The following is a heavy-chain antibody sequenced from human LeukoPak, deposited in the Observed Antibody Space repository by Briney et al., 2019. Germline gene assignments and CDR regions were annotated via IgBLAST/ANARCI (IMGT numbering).Heavy chain of an antibody. CDR3: ARGRIAAQGPYYFDY. V-gene: IGHV4-59*01. CDR2: IYYSGST. CDR1: GGSISSYY. D-gene: IGHD6-25*01. Sequence: PSETLSLTCTVSGGSISSYYWSWIRQPPGKGLEWIGYIYYSGSTNYNPSLKSRVTISVDTSKNQFSQKLSSVTAADTAVYYCARGRIAAQGPYYFDYWGQGTLVTVSS. J-gene: IGHJ4*02.